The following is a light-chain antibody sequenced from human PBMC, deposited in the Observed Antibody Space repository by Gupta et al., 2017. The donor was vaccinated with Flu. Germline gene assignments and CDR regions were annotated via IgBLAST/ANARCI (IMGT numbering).Light chain of an antibody. V-gene: IGKV3-15*01. CDR3: QQYNNWPLT. CDR1: QRVGSM. J-gene: IGKJ4*01. CDR2: GAS. Sequence: EIVVTQSPATLSVSPGERATLSCRASQRVGSMLAWYQQKPGQAPRLLIYGASTRATGIPARLSGSGSGTEFTLTISSLQSEDFGVYYCQQYNNWPLTFGGGTKGEIK.